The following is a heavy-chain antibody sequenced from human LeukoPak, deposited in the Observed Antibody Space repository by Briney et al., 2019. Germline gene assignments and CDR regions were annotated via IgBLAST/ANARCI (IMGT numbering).Heavy chain of an antibody. CDR1: GGSISSYY. J-gene: IGHJ6*03. CDR2: IYYSGST. V-gene: IGHV4-59*01. Sequence: SETLSLTCTVSGGSISSYYWSWIRQPPGKGLEWIGYIYYSGSTNYNPSLKSRVTISVDTSKNQFSLKLSSVTAADTAVYYCARGPRNYYYMDVWGKGTTVTVSS. CDR3: ARGPRNYYYMDV.